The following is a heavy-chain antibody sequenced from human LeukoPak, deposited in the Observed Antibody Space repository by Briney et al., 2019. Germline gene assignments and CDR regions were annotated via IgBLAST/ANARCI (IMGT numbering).Heavy chain of an antibody. Sequence: GASVKVSCKASGYTFTGYYMHWVRQAPGQGLECMGWINPNSGGTNYAQKFQGRVTMTRDTSISTAYMELSRLRSDDTAVYYCARDTPRPVPRGFEYWGQGTLVTVSS. V-gene: IGHV1-2*02. J-gene: IGHJ4*02. CDR2: INPNSGGT. CDR3: ARDTPRPVPRGFEY. CDR1: GYTFTGYY.